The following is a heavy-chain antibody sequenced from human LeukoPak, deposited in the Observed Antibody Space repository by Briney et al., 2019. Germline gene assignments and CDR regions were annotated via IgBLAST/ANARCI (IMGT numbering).Heavy chain of an antibody. V-gene: IGHV4-38-2*01. CDR2: MYHSGST. CDR3: ARHAAPNDYGDIEAFDI. D-gene: IGHD4-17*01. J-gene: IGHJ3*02. Sequence: PSETLSLTCAVSGYSISSGYYWGWIRQPPGKGLEWIGSMYHSGSTYYTPSLKSRVIISADTSKNQFSLKLISVTAADTAMYYCARHAAPNDYGDIEAFDIWGQGTMVTLSS. CDR1: GYSISSGYY.